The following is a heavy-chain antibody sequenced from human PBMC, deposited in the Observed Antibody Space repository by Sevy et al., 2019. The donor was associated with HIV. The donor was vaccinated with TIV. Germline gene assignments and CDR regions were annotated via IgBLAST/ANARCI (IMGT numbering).Heavy chain of an antibody. CDR3: ARIGSTGYSSNWFDP. Sequence: ASLKVSCKASGYTFTSYGISWVRQAPGQGLEWMGWISAYNGNTNYAQKLQGRVTMTTDTSTSTTYMELRSLRSDDTAVYYCARIGSTGYSSNWFDPWGQGTLVTVSS. V-gene: IGHV1-18*04. D-gene: IGHD3-9*01. CDR2: ISAYNGNT. J-gene: IGHJ5*02. CDR1: GYTFTSYG.